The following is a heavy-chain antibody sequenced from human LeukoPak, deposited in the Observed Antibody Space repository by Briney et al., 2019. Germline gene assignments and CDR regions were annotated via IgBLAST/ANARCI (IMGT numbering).Heavy chain of an antibody. D-gene: IGHD2-8*01. CDR2: INPNTGGT. CDR3: ARGGVYGNWFDP. CDR1: GYTFSAYY. V-gene: IGHV1-2*02. Sequence: ASVKVSCKASGYTFSAYYMHWVRQAPGQGLEWMGWINPNTGGTNYAQKFQGRVTMTRDTSISTAHMELSRLTSDDTAVYYCARGGVYGNWFDPWGQGTLVTVYS. J-gene: IGHJ5*02.